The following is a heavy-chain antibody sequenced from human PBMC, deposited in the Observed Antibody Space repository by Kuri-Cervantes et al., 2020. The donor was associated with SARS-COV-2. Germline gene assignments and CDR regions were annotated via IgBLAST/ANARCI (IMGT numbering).Heavy chain of an antibody. CDR2: INPNSGGT. CDR3: ARDLMTTVTTGAFDI. Sequence: ASVKVSCKASGYTFTGYYMHWVRQAPGQGLEWMGWINPNSGGTNYAQKFQGRVTMTRDTSISTAYMEPSRLRSDDTAVYYCARDLMTTVTTGAFDIWGQGTMVTVSS. J-gene: IGHJ3*02. D-gene: IGHD4-17*01. V-gene: IGHV1-2*02. CDR1: GYTFTGYY.